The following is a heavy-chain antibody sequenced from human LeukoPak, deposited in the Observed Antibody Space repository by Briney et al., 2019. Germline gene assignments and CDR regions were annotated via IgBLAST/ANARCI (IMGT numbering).Heavy chain of an antibody. J-gene: IGHJ6*02. D-gene: IGHD2-2*02. CDR3: ARAQGGRDIVVVPAAISNYYGMDV. CDR1: GFTFSGYY. Sequence: GGSLRLSCAASGFTFSGYYMSWIRQAPGKGLEWVSYISSSGSTIYYADSVKGRFTISRDNAKNSLYLQMNSLRAEDTAVYYCARAQGGRDIVVVPAAISNYYGMDVWGQGTTVTVSS. CDR2: ISSSGSTI. V-gene: IGHV3-11*01.